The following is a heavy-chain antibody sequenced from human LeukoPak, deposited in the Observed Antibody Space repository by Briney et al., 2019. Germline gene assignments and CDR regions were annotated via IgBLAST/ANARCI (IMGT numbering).Heavy chain of an antibody. D-gene: IGHD2-21*02. V-gene: IGHV4-39*01. CDR2: IYYSGST. CDR1: GGSISSSSYY. J-gene: IGHJ4*02. Sequence: PSETLSLTCTVSGGSISSSSYYWGWIRQPPGKGLEWIGSIYYSGSTYYNPSLKGRVTISVDTSKNQFSLKLSSVTAADTAVYYCARRREAYCGGDCLYYFDYWGQGTLVTVSS. CDR3: ARRREAYCGGDCLYYFDY.